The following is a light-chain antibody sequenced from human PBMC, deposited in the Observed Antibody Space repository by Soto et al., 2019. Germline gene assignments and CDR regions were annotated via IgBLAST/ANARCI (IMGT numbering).Light chain of an antibody. J-gene: IGKJ3*01. CDR3: QQYRSSPFT. CDR1: QSVLYNSNNKNY. Sequence: DIVMTQSPDSLAVSLGERATINCKSSQSVLYNSNNKNYLAWYQQKPGQAPKMLIYWASTRESGVPDRFSGSGSGTNFTLTVSSLQAEDVAVCYCQQYRSSPFTFGPGTKVDIK. CDR2: WAS. V-gene: IGKV4-1*01.